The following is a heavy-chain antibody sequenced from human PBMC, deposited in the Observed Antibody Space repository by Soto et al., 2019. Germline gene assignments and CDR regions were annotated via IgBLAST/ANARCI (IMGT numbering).Heavy chain of an antibody. Sequence: GGSLRLSCAVSGFTFRDHYMDWVRQAPGKGLEWVGRSRNKDHSYSTEYAASVKGRFTISRDDSKNSLYLQMNNLKIEDTAVYFRTRGYCGLDVWGQGTTVTVSS. J-gene: IGHJ6*02. V-gene: IGHV3-72*01. CDR3: TRGYCGLDV. CDR2: SRNKDHSYST. CDR1: GFTFRDHY.